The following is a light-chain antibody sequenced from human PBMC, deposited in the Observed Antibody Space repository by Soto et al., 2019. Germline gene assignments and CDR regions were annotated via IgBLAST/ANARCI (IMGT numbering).Light chain of an antibody. CDR3: SSFTTTNTWV. CDR1: SSDVGSGNF. V-gene: IGLV2-14*01. J-gene: IGLJ3*02. CDR2: EVT. Sequence: QSVLTQPASVSGSPGQSITISCTGTSSDVGSGNFVSWFQQHPGKAPKLMIYEVTTRPSGVSYRFSGSKSGNTASLTISGLQAEDEADYYCSSFTTTNTWVFGGGTKLTVL.